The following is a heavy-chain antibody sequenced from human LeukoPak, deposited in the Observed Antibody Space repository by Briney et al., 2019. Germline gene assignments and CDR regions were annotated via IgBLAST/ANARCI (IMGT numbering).Heavy chain of an antibody. CDR1: GGSISSSSYY. CDR2: IYHSGST. D-gene: IGHD6-6*01. V-gene: IGHV4-39*07. J-gene: IGHJ4*02. Sequence: SETLSLTCAVSGGSISSSSYYWGWIRQPPGKGLEWIGSIYHSGSTYYDPSLKSRVTISVDTSKNQFSLKLSSVTAADTAVYYCARGVARSSKFHFSYYFDYWGQGTLVTVSS. CDR3: ARGVARSSKFHFSYYFDY.